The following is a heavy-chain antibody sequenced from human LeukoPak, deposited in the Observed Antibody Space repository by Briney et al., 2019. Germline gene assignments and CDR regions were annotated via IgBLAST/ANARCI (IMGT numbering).Heavy chain of an antibody. V-gene: IGHV3-30*04. CDR2: IPYDGSNK. CDR1: GGTFSSYA. CDR3: ARAEGYGGELDS. Sequence: SCKASGGTFSSYAISWVRQAPGKGLEWVAVIPYDGSNKYYADSVKGRFTISRENSKNRLYLQMNSLRAEDTAVYYCARAEGYGGELDSWGQGTLVTVSS. D-gene: IGHD4-23*01. J-gene: IGHJ4*02.